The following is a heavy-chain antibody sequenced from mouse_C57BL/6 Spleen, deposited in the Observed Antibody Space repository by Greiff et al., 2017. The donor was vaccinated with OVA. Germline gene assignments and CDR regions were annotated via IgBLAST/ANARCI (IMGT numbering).Heavy chain of an antibody. Sequence: VQLQQSGAELARPGASVKLSCKASGYTFTSYGISWVKQRTGQGLEWIGEIYPRSGNTYYNEKFKGKATLTADKSSSPAYMELRSLTSEDSAVCLCARGGHGDYFDYWGQGTTLTVSS. CDR1: GYTFTSYG. J-gene: IGHJ2*01. D-gene: IGHD3-3*01. V-gene: IGHV1-81*01. CDR2: IYPRSGNT. CDR3: ARGGHGDYFDY.